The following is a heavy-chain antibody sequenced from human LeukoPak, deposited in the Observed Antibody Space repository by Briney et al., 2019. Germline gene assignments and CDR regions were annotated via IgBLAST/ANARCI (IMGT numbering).Heavy chain of an antibody. CDR1: GYTFTNSY. CDR2: INPDGGNT. J-gene: IGHJ3*01. Sequence: GASVKVSCKASGYTFTNSYIHWVRQPPGQVLEWMGLINPDGGNTNYAQNFQGRVTLTRDTSTSTVYMELSSLRSEDTAIYYCARIRDGYNDAYDLWGQGTVVTVPS. CDR3: ARIRDGYNDAYDL. V-gene: IGHV1-46*01. D-gene: IGHD5-24*01.